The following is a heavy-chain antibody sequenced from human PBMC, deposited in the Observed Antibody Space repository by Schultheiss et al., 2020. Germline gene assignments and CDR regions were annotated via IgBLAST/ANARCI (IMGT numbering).Heavy chain of an antibody. Sequence: SQTLSLTCTVSGGSISSGGYYWSWIRQHPGKGLEWIGYIYYSGSTNYNPSLKSRVTISVDTSKNQFSLKLSSVTAADTAVYYCARDLSAAAATNWFDPWGQGTLVTVSS. CDR1: GGSISSGGYY. J-gene: IGHJ5*02. CDR3: ARDLSAAAATNWFDP. V-gene: IGHV4-31*03. D-gene: IGHD6-13*01. CDR2: IYYSGST.